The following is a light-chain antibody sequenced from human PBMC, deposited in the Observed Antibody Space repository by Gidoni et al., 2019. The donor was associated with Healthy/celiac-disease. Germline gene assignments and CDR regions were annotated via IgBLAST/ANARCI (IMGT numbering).Light chain of an antibody. CDR1: QSLVHSDGNTY. CDR3: MQGTHPIFT. CDR2: KVS. J-gene: IGKJ3*01. Sequence: DVVMTQSPLSLPVTLGQPASISCRSSQSLVHSDGNTYLNWFQQRPGQSPRRLIYKVSNRDSGVPDRFSGSGSGTDFTLKISRVEAEDVGVYYCMQGTHPIFTFGPGTKVDIK. V-gene: IGKV2-30*02.